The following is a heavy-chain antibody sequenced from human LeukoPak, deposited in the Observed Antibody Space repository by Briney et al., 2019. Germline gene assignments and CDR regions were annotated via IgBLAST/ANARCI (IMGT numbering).Heavy chain of an antibody. J-gene: IGHJ4*02. CDR2: IIPIFGTA. Sequence: ASVKVSCKASGYTFTGYYMHWVRQAPGQGLEWMGGIIPIFGTANYAQKFQGRVTITTDESTSTAYMELSSLRSEDTAVYYCALSLGEQWLVSYYFDYWGQGTLVTVSS. CDR3: ALSLGEQWLVSYYFDY. CDR1: GYTFTGYY. D-gene: IGHD6-19*01. V-gene: IGHV1-69*05.